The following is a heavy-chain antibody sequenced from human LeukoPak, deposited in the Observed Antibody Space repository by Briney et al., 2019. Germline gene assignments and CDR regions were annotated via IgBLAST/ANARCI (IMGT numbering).Heavy chain of an antibody. V-gene: IGHV3-48*01. Sequence: GGSLRLSCAASGFTFSSHRMNWVRQAPGKGLEWVADISGSSDDIHYADSVKGRFTISRDNAKNSLYLQMNSLRAEDTAVYYCAREGIMVYAIQFDYWGQGTLVTVSS. CDR1: GFTFSSHR. D-gene: IGHD2-8*01. J-gene: IGHJ4*02. CDR2: ISGSSDDI. CDR3: AREGIMVYAIQFDY.